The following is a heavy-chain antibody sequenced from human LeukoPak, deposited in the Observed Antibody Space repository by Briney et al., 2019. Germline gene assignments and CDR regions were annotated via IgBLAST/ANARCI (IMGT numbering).Heavy chain of an antibody. CDR2: IYYSGNT. J-gene: IGHJ5*02. CDR3: ARRLDAGWFDP. D-gene: IGHD3/OR15-3a*01. Sequence: TETLSLTCTVSDGSITGYYWSWIRQPPGKGLEWIGYIYYSGNTNYIPSLKSRVTISVETSKNQFSLKLTSVTAADTAVYYCARRLDAGWFDPWGQGALVTVSS. CDR1: DGSITGYY. V-gene: IGHV4-59*08.